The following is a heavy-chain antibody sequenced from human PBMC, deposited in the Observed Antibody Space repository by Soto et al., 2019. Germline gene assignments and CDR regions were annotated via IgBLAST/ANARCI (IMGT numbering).Heavy chain of an antibody. CDR1: GGSISSYY. V-gene: IGHV4-4*07. CDR3: AREGSKGNWNLPFDY. D-gene: IGHD1-20*01. J-gene: IGHJ4*02. Sequence: QSLTCTVSGGSISSYYWSWIRQPAGKGLEWIGRIYTSGSTNYNPSLKSRVTMSVDTSKNQFSPKLGSVTAADTAVYYCAREGSKGNWNLPFDYWGQGTLVTVSS. CDR2: IYTSGST.